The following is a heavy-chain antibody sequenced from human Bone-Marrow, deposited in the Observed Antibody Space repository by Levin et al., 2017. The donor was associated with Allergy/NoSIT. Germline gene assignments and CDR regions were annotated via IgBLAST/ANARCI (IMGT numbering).Heavy chain of an antibody. J-gene: IGHJ4*02. CDR3: ARLHWNHIDY. D-gene: IGHD1-1*01. CDR2: IYYSGST. Sequence: PSETLSLTCTVSGGSISSSSYYWGWIRQPPGKGLEWIGSIYYSGSTYYNPSLKSRVTISVDTSKNQFSLKLSSVTAADTAVYYCARLHWNHIDYWGQGTLVTVSS. CDR1: GGSISSSSYY. V-gene: IGHV4-39*01.